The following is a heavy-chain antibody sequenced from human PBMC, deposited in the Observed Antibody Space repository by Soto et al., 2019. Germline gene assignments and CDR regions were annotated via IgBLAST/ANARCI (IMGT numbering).Heavy chain of an antibody. Sequence: QVQLVQAGAEVKKPGSSVKVSCKASGGTFSSYAISWVRQAPGQGLEWMGGMIPIFDTANYAQKFQGRVTITADESTSTAYMEMSSLRSEDTAVYYCARDECISSSCYYYYYYGMDVWGQGTTVTVSS. D-gene: IGHD2-15*01. J-gene: IGHJ6*02. CDR1: GGTFSSYA. CDR2: MIPIFDTA. CDR3: ARDECISSSCYYYYYYGMDV. V-gene: IGHV1-69*12.